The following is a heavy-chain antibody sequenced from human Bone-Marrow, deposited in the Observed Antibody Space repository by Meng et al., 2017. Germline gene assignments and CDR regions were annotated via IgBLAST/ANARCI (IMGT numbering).Heavy chain of an antibody. J-gene: IGHJ3*02. CDR3: ARGSGELLRFLEWLLYPDAFDI. D-gene: IGHD3-3*01. V-gene: IGHV4-34*01. CDR1: GGSFSGYY. CDR2: INHGGST. Sequence: SETLSLTCAVYGGSFSGYYWSWIRQPPGKGLEWIGEINHGGSTNYNPSLKSRVTISVDTSKNQFSLKLSSVTAADTAVYYCARGSGELLRFLEWLLYPDAFDIWGQGTMVTVSS.